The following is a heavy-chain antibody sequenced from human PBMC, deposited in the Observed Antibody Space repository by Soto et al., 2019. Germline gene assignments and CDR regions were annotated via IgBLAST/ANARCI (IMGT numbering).Heavy chain of an antibody. CDR1: GYTFTTSG. V-gene: IGHV1-18*04. Sequence: QLVQSGAEVKKPGASVKVSCKASGYTFTTSGFNWVRQAPGQGLEWMGWISAKSGNTNYAQKLKGRVTITTDTSTSTVYMEMKSLTSDDTAIYYCPRAGASDWNYVSTSSWGQGTLVTVSS. D-gene: IGHD1-7*01. J-gene: IGHJ4*02. CDR2: ISAKSGNT. CDR3: PRAGASDWNYVSTSS.